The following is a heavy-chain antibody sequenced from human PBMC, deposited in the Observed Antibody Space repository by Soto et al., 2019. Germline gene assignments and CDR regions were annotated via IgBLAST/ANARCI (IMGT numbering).Heavy chain of an antibody. Sequence: QVQLVQSGAEVKKPGSSVKVSCKASGDTLSTHGISWVRQAPGQGLEWMGGTIPIMGTTDYAEKFQGRVTITADESTTTSYMELSSLRPDDTAVYYCAAGDSGDTGDHWGQGTLVTVSS. CDR3: AAGDSGDTGDH. CDR2: TIPIMGTT. D-gene: IGHD5-18*01. V-gene: IGHV1-69*01. J-gene: IGHJ4*02. CDR1: GDTLSTHG.